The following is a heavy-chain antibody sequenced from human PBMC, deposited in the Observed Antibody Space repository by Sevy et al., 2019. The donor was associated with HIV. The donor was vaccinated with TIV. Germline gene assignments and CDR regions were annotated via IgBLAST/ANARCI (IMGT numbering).Heavy chain of an antibody. J-gene: IGHJ4*02. CDR3: AKDSYFDNTLFDY. CDR1: GVTISNYA. CDR2: ISGSGGST. Sequence: GGSVRLSCATSGVTISNYAMNWVRQAPGKGLEWVSGISGSGGSTYYADSVKGRFTISRDNSKNTLYLQMNSLRAEDTAVYYCAKDSYFDNTLFDYWGQGTLVTVSS. V-gene: IGHV3-23*01. D-gene: IGHD3-22*01.